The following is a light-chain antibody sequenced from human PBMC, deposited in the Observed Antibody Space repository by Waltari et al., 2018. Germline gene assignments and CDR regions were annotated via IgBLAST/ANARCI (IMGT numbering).Light chain of an antibody. V-gene: IGLV2-18*02. CDR2: EVG. CDR3: SSYTATGTFV. CDR1: NSDVGRYAL. Sequence: QSALTQPPSVPGSPGQSVPISCTGTNSDVGRYALVPWYQHPPGTAPKLIIYEVGHRPSGVPARFSGSKSDSTASLTISGLQAEDEADYYCSSYTATGTFVFGTGTKVTVL. J-gene: IGLJ1*01.